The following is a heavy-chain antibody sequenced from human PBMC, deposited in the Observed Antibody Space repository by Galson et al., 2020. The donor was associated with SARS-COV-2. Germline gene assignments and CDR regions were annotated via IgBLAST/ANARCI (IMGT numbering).Heavy chain of an antibody. CDR2: TYYRSKWYN. J-gene: IGHJ3*02. D-gene: IGHD4-17*01. V-gene: IGHV6-1*01. CDR1: GDTVSSNSAA. CDR3: ARMTTVAPHAFDI. Sequence: SQTLSLTCAISGDTVSSNSAAWNWNRQSPSKGLEWMGRTYYRSKWYNDYAVSVKSRITINPDTSKNQFSLQLNSVTPEDTAVYYCARMTTVAPHAFDIWGQGTMVTVSS.